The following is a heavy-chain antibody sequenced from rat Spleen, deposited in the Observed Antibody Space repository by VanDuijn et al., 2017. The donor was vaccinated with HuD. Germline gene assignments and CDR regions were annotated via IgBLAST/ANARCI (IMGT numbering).Heavy chain of an antibody. CDR2: ITNTGRST. Sequence: EVQLVESGGGLVQPGRSLKLSCVASGFTFNNYWMTWIRQAPGKGLEWVASITNTGRSTYYPDSVKGRFTISRDDARETLYLQMDSLRAEDKATYDCVRHNSGYGDYWGQGVMVTVSS. D-gene: IGHD4-3*01. CDR3: VRHNSGYGDY. CDR1: GFTFNNYW. J-gene: IGHJ2*01. V-gene: IGHV5-31*01.